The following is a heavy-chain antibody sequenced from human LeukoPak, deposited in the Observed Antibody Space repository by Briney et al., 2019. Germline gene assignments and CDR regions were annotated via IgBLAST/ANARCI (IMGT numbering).Heavy chain of an antibody. Sequence: SETLSLTCIVSNYSISSDYYWGWIRQPPGKGLEWIGNIYHRGTTYYNPSLKSRVTISVDTSKNQFSLKLSSVTAADTAVYYCARLGAPSINYYDSRGYFDLWGRGTLVTVSS. V-gene: IGHV4-38-2*02. CDR3: ARLGAPSINYYDSRGYFDL. J-gene: IGHJ2*01. CDR1: NYSISSDYY. CDR2: IYHRGTT. D-gene: IGHD3-22*01.